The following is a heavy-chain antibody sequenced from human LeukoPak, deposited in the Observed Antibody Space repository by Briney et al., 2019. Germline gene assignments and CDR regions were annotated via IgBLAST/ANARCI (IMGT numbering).Heavy chain of an antibody. CDR2: ISSSSSHI. CDR3: ARARQIQLWHNMPFNY. CDR1: GFTFSSYS. V-gene: IGHV3-21*01. J-gene: IGHJ4*02. D-gene: IGHD5-18*01. Sequence: GGSLRLSCAASGFTFSSYSMNWVRQAPGKGLEWVSSISSSSSHIHSADSVKGRFTISRDNAKNSLYLQMNSLRAEDTAVYYCARARQIQLWHNMPFNYWGQGTLVTVSS.